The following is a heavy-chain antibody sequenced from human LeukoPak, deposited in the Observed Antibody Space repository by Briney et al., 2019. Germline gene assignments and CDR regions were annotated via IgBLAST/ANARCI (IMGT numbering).Heavy chain of an antibody. J-gene: IGHJ4*02. D-gene: IGHD5-24*01. CDR2: ISSSGSTI. V-gene: IGHV3-48*03. Sequence: PGGSLRLSCAASGFTFSSYEMNWVRQAPGKGLEWVSYISSSGSTIYYADSVKGRFTISRDNAKNSLYLQMNSLRAEDTAVYYCAREGADGYNLYYFDYWGQGTLVTVSS. CDR1: GFTFSSYE. CDR3: AREGADGYNLYYFDY.